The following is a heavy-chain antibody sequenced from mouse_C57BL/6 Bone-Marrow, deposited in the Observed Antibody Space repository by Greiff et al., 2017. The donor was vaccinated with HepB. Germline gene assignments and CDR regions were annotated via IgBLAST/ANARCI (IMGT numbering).Heavy chain of an antibody. Sequence: QVTLKESGPGILQPSQTLSLTCSFSGFSLSTFGMGVGWIRQPSGKGLEWLAHIWWDDDKYYNPALKSRLTISKDTSKNQVFLKIANVDTADTATYYCARIVKLRLPSYYAMDYWGQGTSVTVSS. CDR3: ARIVKLRLPSYYAMDY. D-gene: IGHD3-2*02. CDR1: GFSLSTFGMG. J-gene: IGHJ4*01. V-gene: IGHV8-8*01. CDR2: IWWDDDK.